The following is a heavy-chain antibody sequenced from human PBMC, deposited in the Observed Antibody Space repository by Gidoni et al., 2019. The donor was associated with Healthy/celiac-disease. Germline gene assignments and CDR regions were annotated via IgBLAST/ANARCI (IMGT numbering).Heavy chain of an antibody. CDR3: AAYDFWSGYYIGAFDI. CDR2: ISSSSSYI. J-gene: IGHJ3*02. Sequence: EVQLVESGGGLVKPGGSLRLSCAASGFTFRSYSMNWVRQAPGKGLEWVSSISSSSSYIYYADSVKGRFTISRDNAKNSLYLQMNSLRAEDTAVYYCAAYDFWSGYYIGAFDIWGQGTMVTVSS. D-gene: IGHD3-3*01. CDR1: GFTFRSYS. V-gene: IGHV3-21*01.